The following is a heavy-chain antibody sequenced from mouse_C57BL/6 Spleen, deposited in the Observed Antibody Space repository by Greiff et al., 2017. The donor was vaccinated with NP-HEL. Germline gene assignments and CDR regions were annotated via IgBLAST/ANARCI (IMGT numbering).Heavy chain of an antibody. CDR2: INPNNGGT. D-gene: IGHD1-1*01. CDR1: GYTFTDYY. J-gene: IGHJ3*01. V-gene: IGHV1-26*01. CDR3: ARWWDLLLRYPEFAY. Sequence: EVQLQQSGPELVKPGASVKISCKASGYTFTDYYMNWVKQSHGKSLEWIGDINPNNGGTSYNQKFKGKATLTVDKSSSTAYMELRSLTSEDSAVYYCARWWDLLLRYPEFAYWGQGTLVTVSA.